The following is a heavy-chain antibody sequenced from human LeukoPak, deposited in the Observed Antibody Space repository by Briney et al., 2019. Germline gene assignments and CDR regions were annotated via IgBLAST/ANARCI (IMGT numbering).Heavy chain of an antibody. CDR2: INSDGSST. D-gene: IGHD7-27*01. V-gene: IGHV3-74*01. CDR3: AKVYPLGFHFDY. J-gene: IGHJ4*02. Sequence: PGGSLRLSCAASGFTFSSYWMHWVRQAPGKGLVWVSRINSDGSSTSYADSVKGRFTISRDNSKNTLYLQMNSLRAEDTAVYYCAKVYPLGFHFDYWGQGTLVTVSS. CDR1: GFTFSSYW.